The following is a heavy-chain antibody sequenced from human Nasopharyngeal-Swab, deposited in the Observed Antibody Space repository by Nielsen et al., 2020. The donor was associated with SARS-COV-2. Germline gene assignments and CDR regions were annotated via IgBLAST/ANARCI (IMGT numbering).Heavy chain of an antibody. V-gene: IGHV3-53*01. D-gene: IGHD4-23*01. Sequence: GGSLRLSCAASGFIVSSNYMSWVRQAPGKGLEWVSVIYPDDITSYVDSVKGRFTTSRENSKNTLYLQMNSLRAEDTAVYYCARALRWGAFDIWGQGTMVTVSS. CDR2: IYPDDIT. CDR1: GFIVSSNY. CDR3: ARALRWGAFDI. J-gene: IGHJ3*02.